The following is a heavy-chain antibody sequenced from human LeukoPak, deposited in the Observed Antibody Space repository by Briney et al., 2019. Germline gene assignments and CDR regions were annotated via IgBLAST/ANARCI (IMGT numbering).Heavy chain of an antibody. CDR1: GGSFSSYY. Sequence: PSETLSLTCTVSGGSFSSYYWSWIRQPPGKELEWIGNIYYSGSTDYNPSLKSRVTISLDMSKNQFSLKMTSVTAADTAVYFCARGRRPAGFSARYYFDSWGQGTLVPVSS. V-gene: IGHV4-59*01. J-gene: IGHJ4*02. D-gene: IGHD3-10*01. CDR3: ARGRRPAGFSARYYFDS. CDR2: IYYSGST.